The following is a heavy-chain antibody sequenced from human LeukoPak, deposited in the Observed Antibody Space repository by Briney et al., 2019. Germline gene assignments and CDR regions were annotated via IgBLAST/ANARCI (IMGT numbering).Heavy chain of an antibody. V-gene: IGHV3-23*01. J-gene: IGHJ4*02. D-gene: IGHD5-12*01. Sequence: PGGSLRLSCAASGFTFSIYAMSWVRQAPGKGLEWVSAISGSGGSTYYADSVKGRFTISRDNSKNTLYLQMNSLRAEDTAVYYCAKDRTYSGYDDYFDYWGQGTLVTVSS. CDR3: AKDRTYSGYDDYFDY. CDR1: GFTFSIYA. CDR2: ISGSGGST.